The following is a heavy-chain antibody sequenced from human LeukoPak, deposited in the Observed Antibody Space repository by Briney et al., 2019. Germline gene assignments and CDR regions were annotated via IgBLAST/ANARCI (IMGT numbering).Heavy chain of an antibody. D-gene: IGHD5-18*01. CDR3: ARDLGRGYSYGGNYYYYGMDV. CDR1: GGTFSSYA. CDR2: IIPIIGTA. J-gene: IGHJ6*02. V-gene: IGHV1-69*13. Sequence: SVKVSCKASGGTFSSYAISWVRQAPGQGLEWMGGIIPIIGTANYAQKFQGRVTITADESTSTAYMELSSLRSEDTAVYYCARDLGRGYSYGGNYYYYGMDVWGQGTTVTVSS.